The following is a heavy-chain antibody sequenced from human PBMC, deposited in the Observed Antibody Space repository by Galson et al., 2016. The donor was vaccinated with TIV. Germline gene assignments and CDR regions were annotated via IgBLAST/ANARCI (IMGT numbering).Heavy chain of an antibody. J-gene: IGHJ3*02. D-gene: IGHD1-7*01. CDR3: AKDQGQVGNYFGHAFDI. CDR1: GLSFSGHG. CDR2: IESDGSNK. V-gene: IGHV3-30*02. Sequence: SLRLSCAASGLSFSGHGMHWVRKAPGKGLEWVAFIESDGSNKYYPDSMKGRFTVSRDNSKNTLYLRMNSLRPEDTAIYYCAKDQGQVGNYFGHAFDIWGQGTMVTVSS.